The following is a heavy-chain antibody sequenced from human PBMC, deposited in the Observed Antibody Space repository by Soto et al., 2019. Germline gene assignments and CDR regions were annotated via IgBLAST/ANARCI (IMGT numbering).Heavy chain of an antibody. Sequence: QITLNESGPTVVKPTETLTLTCTCSGFSLTTSGVGVGWVRQSPGKAPEWLAFIYWDDDKRYSTSLKSRLTITKDTSKNQVVLTMANVDPADTATYYCAHRVLRAVFGLVTTTAIYFDFWGQGTPVVVSS. CDR1: GFSLTTSGVG. V-gene: IGHV2-5*02. CDR3: AHRVLRAVFGLVTTTAIYFDF. CDR2: IYWDDDK. J-gene: IGHJ4*02. D-gene: IGHD3-3*01.